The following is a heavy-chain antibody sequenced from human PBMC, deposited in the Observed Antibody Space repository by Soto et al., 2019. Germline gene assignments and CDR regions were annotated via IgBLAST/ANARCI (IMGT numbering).Heavy chain of an antibody. J-gene: IGHJ4*02. D-gene: IGHD1-26*01. CDR1: GFTFSRKS. CDR3: ATESLSGDFDY. CDR2: ISSGSAYI. Sequence: EVQLVESGGGLVKPGGSLRLSCAASGFTFSRKSLSWVRQAPGKGLEWVSSISSGSAYIFYADSVEGRFTVSRDNAKNSLYLQMNSLRPEDTAVYYCATESLSGDFDYWGQGTLVTVSS. V-gene: IGHV3-21*02.